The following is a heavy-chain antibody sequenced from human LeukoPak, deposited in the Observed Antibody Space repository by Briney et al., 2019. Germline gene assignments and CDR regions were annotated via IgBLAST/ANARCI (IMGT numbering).Heavy chain of an antibody. D-gene: IGHD6-13*01. V-gene: IGHV4-39*07. J-gene: IGHJ5*02. Sequence: SETLSLTCTLSGGSTGSSSYYWGWIRQPPGQGLEWIGTISYSGNTNYNPSLKSRVTISVDTSKNQFSLKLSSVTAADTAVYYCARGQRGSSWYWWFDPWGQGTLVTVSS. CDR1: GGSTGSSSYY. CDR3: ARGQRGSSWYWWFDP. CDR2: ISYSGNT.